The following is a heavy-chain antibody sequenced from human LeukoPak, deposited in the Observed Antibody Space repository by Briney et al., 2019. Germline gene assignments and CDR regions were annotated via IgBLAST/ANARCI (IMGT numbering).Heavy chain of an antibody. Sequence: SETLSLTCTVSGGSVSSSSYYWGWIRQPPGKGLEWIGTIYYSGTTYYNPSLKSRVTIALDTSENQFSLKLSSVPATDTALFYCARLPTSAYFHYWGQGILVTVSS. CDR3: ARLPTSAYFHY. V-gene: IGHV4-39*01. CDR2: IYYSGTT. D-gene: IGHD2-15*01. CDR1: GGSVSSSSYY. J-gene: IGHJ4*02.